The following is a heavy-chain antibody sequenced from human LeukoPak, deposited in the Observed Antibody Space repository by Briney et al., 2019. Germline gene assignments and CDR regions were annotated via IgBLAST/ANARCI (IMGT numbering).Heavy chain of an antibody. CDR1: GYSISSGYY. V-gene: IGHV4-38-2*02. D-gene: IGHD2-15*01. CDR3: ARVGRIEMVVPALDAFDI. Sequence: SETLSLTCTVSGYSISSGYYWGWIRQPPGKGLEWIGSIYHSGSTYYNPSLKGRVTISVDTSKNQFSLKLSSVTAADTAVYYCARVGRIEMVVPALDAFDIWGQGTMVTVSS. J-gene: IGHJ3*02. CDR2: IYHSGST.